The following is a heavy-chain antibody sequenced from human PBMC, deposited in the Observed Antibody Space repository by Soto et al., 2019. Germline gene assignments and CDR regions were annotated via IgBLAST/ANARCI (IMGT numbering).Heavy chain of an antibody. V-gene: IGHV4-39*01. D-gene: IGHD3-3*01. J-gene: IGHJ4*02. CDR3: ARGGLNYDFWSGYYPGSANFDY. Sequence: SENLSLTCTVSGDSISSNIYYWGWIRQPPGKGLGRIGSKHYSGSSYYNPSLKSRVTISVDTSKIQFSLKLSSVAAADTAVYYCARGGLNYDFWSGYYPGSANFDYWGQGTLVTVSS. CDR1: GDSISSNIYY. CDR2: KHYSGSS.